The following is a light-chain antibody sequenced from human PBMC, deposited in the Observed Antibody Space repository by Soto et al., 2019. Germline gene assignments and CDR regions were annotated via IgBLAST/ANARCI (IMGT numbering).Light chain of an antibody. Sequence: ETVLTQSPATPSLSPGERATLSCRASQNVGSGLAWYQQRPGQAPRLLLYDASTRAPGIPARFSGSGSGTDFTLTISGLEPEDFAVFYCQQRASWPLTFGGGTKVEIK. CDR1: QNVGSG. J-gene: IGKJ4*01. CDR2: DAS. CDR3: QQRASWPLT. V-gene: IGKV3-11*01.